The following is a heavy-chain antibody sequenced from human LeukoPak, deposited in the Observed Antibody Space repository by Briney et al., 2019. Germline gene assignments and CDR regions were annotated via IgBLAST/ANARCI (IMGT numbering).Heavy chain of an antibody. CDR2: ISSSGSTI. CDR3: ARATGTTNY. D-gene: IGHD1-7*01. V-gene: IGHV3-48*03. CDR1: GFTFSSYE. J-gene: IGHJ4*02. Sequence: GGSLRLSCAASGFTFSSYEMNWVRQAPGKGLEWVSYISSSGSTIYYADSVKGRFTISRDNSKNSLYLQMNSLRAEDTAVYYSARATGTTNYWGQGTLVTVSS.